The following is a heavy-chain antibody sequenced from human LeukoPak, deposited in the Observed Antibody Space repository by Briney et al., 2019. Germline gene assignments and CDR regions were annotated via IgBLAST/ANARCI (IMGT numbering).Heavy chain of an antibody. CDR2: ISHSGTT. J-gene: IGHJ4*02. Sequence: SETLSLTCIVSGGSISSYSWNWIRQSPGKGLEWVGYISHSGTTSYNSYLRSRVTISVDTSKNQLSLKLSSVTAADTAVYYCARWDDSAWAFGNWGPGTLVTVSS. V-gene: IGHV4-59*08. D-gene: IGHD6-19*01. CDR1: GGSISSYS. CDR3: ARWDDSAWAFGN.